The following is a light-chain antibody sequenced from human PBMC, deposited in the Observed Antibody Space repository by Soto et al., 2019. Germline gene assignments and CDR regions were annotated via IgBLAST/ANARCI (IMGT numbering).Light chain of an antibody. J-gene: IGKJ1*01. CDR1: QSVSSS. Sequence: DIQMTQSPSTLSASVGDRITITCRASQSVSSSLAWYQQKPGKAPKLLIYLASNLQSGVPSRFGGAGSGTEFTLTISSLQPDDFATYYCQQYNTYSRTFGQGTKVDNK. V-gene: IGKV1-5*03. CDR3: QQYNTYSRT. CDR2: LAS.